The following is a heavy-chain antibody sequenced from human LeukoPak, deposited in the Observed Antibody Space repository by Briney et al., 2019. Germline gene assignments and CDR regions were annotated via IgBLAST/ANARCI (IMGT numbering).Heavy chain of an antibody. J-gene: IGHJ5*02. D-gene: IGHD6-19*01. Sequence: PGGSLRLSCSASGFTFSSYAMSWVRQAPGKGLEWVSAISGSGGSTYYADSVKGRFTISRDNSKNTLYLQMNSLRAEDTAVYYCAKGASSGWLLYWFDPWGQGTLVTVSS. CDR3: AKGASSGWLLYWFDP. CDR1: GFTFSSYA. CDR2: ISGSGGST. V-gene: IGHV3-23*01.